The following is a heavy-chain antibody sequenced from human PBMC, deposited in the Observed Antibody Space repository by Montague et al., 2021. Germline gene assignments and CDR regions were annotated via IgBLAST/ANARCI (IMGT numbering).Heavy chain of an antibody. D-gene: IGHD3-9*01. CDR3: AKGVSISRHVRGFDP. CDR1: GFTFSSYA. V-gene: IGHV3-23*01. J-gene: IGHJ5*02. Sequence: SLRLSCAASGFTFSSYAMSWVRQAPGKGLEWVSAISGSGGCTYYADSVKGRFTICRDNSKNTLYLQMNSLRAEDTAVYYCAKGVSISRHVRGFDPWGQGTLVTVSS. CDR2: ISGSGGCT.